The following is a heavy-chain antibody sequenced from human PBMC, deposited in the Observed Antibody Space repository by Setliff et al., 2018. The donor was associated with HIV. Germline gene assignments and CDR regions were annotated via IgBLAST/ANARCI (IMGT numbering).Heavy chain of an antibody. CDR2: MYHSGTT. Sequence: SETLSLTCTVSGGSITGYYWSWVRQSPKKGLEWIGEMYHSGTTRYNPSLESRVTLSLDKSRNQFTLKMTSVTAADTALYYCAGESALSGQSDWGQGTLVTVSS. D-gene: IGHD6-19*01. V-gene: IGHV4-34*01. CDR3: AGESALSGQSD. J-gene: IGHJ4*02. CDR1: GGSITGYY.